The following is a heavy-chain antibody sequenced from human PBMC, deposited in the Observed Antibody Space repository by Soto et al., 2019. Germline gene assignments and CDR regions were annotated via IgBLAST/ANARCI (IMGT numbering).Heavy chain of an antibody. J-gene: IGHJ4*02. Sequence: ASVKVSCKASGYTFTSYFMHWVRQAPGQRLEWMGWINAGNGNTKYSQKFQGRVTITRDTSASTAYMELSSLRSEDTAVYYCARDAARIYYDSSGYYTSPDYWGQGTLVTV. CDR3: ARDAARIYYDSSGYYTSPDY. CDR2: INAGNGNT. CDR1: GYTFTSYF. D-gene: IGHD3-22*01. V-gene: IGHV1-3*01.